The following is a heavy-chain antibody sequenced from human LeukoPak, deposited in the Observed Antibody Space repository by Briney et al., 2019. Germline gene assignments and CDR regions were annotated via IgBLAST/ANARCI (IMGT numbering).Heavy chain of an antibody. CDR1: GYTFTSYD. J-gene: IGHJ4*02. D-gene: IGHD2-2*01. Sequence: ASVKVSCKASGYTFTSYDINWVRQATGQGLEWMGWMNPNSGNTGYAQKFQGRVTMTRNTSISTAYMELSSLRSEDTAVYYCAKDQRVVVPAASTLDYWGQGTLVTVSS. V-gene: IGHV1-8*01. CDR3: AKDQRVVVPAASTLDY. CDR2: MNPNSGNT.